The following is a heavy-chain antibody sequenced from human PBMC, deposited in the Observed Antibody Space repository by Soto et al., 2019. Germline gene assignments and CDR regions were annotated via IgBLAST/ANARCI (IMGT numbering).Heavy chain of an antibody. CDR1: GFTFRNHS. CDR3: ARGGIILMDADTRHLDY. D-gene: IGHD2-8*01. J-gene: IGHJ4*01. Sequence: EVQLVESGGGLVKPGGSLRLSCAASGFTFRNHSMIWVRQAPGKGLEWVSSISGSSDNIFYADSVKGRFTIFRENAKNSLFLQMNSLRAEDTAMYYCARGGIILMDADTRHLDYWGHGTLVTVSS. V-gene: IGHV3-21*01. CDR2: ISGSSDNI.